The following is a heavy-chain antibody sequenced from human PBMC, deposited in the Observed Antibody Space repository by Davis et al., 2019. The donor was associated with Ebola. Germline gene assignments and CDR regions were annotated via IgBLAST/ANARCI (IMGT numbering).Heavy chain of an antibody. Sequence: SETLSLTCVISGDSVSSNSAAWNWIRQSPSRGLEWLGRTYYRSKWYNDYAVSVKSRITINPDTSKNQFSLQLNSVTAADTAVYYCARRYYGQRYFDLWGRGTLVTVSS. V-gene: IGHV6-1*01. J-gene: IGHJ2*01. CDR3: ARRYYGQRYFDL. CDR1: GDSVSSNSAA. CDR2: TYYRSKWYN. D-gene: IGHD4-17*01.